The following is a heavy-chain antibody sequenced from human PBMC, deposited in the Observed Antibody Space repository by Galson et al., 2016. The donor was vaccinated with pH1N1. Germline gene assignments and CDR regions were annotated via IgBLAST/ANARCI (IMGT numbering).Heavy chain of an antibody. CDR3: AKARATGIVNTGDFDY. CDR2: ITFTGGST. V-gene: IGHV3-23*01. D-gene: IGHD1-14*01. Sequence: SLRLSCAASGFTFRNYGMSWVRQAPGKGLEWVSAITFTGGSTYYADDVKSRFTISRDTSKNTLYLQMNSLRVEDTAVYYCAKARATGIVNTGDFDYWGQGTLVTVSS. J-gene: IGHJ4*02. CDR1: GFTFRNYG.